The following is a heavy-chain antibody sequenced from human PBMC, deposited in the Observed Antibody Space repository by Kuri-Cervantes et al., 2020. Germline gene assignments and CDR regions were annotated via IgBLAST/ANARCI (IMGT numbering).Heavy chain of an antibody. CDR3: ARELADFSYFDY. CDR2: IKQDGSEK. D-gene: IGHD2/OR15-2a*01. J-gene: IGHJ4*02. CDR1: GFTFSSYW. Sequence: GESLKISCAASGFTFSSYWMSWVRQAPGKGLEWVANIKQDGSEKCYVDSVKGRFTISRDNAKNSLYLQMNSLRVEDTAVYYCARELADFSYFDYWGQGTLVTVSS. V-gene: IGHV3-7*01.